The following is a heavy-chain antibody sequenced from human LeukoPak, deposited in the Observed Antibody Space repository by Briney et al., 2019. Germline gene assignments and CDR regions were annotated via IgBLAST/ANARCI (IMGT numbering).Heavy chain of an antibody. Sequence: PGGSLRLSCAASGFTFSSYAMRWVRQAPGKGLGWVSAISGSGGSTYYADSVKGRFTISRDNSKNTLYLQMNSLRAEDTAVYYCAKDIDYYDSSGYYYGLDYWGQGTLVTVSS. CDR1: GFTFSSYA. J-gene: IGHJ4*02. CDR2: ISGSGGST. V-gene: IGHV3-23*01. CDR3: AKDIDYYDSSGYYYGLDY. D-gene: IGHD3-22*01.